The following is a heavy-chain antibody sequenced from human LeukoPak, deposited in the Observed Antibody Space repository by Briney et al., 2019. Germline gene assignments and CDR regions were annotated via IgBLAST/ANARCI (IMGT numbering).Heavy chain of an antibody. V-gene: IGHV3-33*01. Sequence: SGGSLRLSCAASGFTFSSYGMSWVRQAPGKGLEWVAVIRHDGSNKYYADSVKGRFTTSRDNSKNTLYLQMNSLRAEDTAVYYCARGAVVPAANPFFYYYGMDVWGQGTTVT. CDR2: IRHDGSNK. D-gene: IGHD2-2*01. J-gene: IGHJ6*02. CDR3: ARGAVVPAANPFFYYYGMDV. CDR1: GFTFSSYG.